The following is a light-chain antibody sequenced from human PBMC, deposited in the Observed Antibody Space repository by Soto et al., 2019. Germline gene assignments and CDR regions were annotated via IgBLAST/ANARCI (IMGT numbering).Light chain of an antibody. CDR1: QSIGSW. CDR3: QQYDSYPLT. Sequence: DIPLTQSPSTLSASVGDRVTITCRASQSIGSWLAWHQQEPGKAPKPLIYKASSLESGVPSRFSGSGSGTEFTLSISSLQPDDSATYYCQQYDSYPLTFGGGTKVEIK. J-gene: IGKJ4*01. V-gene: IGKV1-5*03. CDR2: KAS.